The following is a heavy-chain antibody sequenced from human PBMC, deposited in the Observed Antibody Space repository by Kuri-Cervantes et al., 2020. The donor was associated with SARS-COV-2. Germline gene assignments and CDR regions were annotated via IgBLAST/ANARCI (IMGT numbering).Heavy chain of an antibody. D-gene: IGHD6-19*01. CDR2: MNPNSGNT. CDR3: APYGGERIAVAG. J-gene: IGHJ4*02. Sequence: ASVKVSCKASGYTFTSYDINWVRQATGQGLEWMGWMNPNSGNTGYAQKFQGRVTITRNTSISTAYMELSSLRSEDTAVYYCAPYGGERIAVAGRGQGTLVTVSS. CDR1: GYTFTSYD. V-gene: IGHV1-8*03.